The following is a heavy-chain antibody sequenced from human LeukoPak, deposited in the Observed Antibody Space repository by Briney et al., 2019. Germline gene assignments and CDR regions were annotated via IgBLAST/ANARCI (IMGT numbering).Heavy chain of an antibody. V-gene: IGHV4-61*02. CDR2: IYTSGST. D-gene: IGHD3-10*01. CDR1: GGSISSGSYY. CDR3: ARAVLWFGEESWFDP. Sequence: SETLSLTCTVSGGSISSGSYYWSWIRQPAGKGLEWIGRIYTSGSTNYNPSLKSRVTISVDTSKNQFSLKLSSVTAADTAVYYCARAVLWFGEESWFDPWGQGTLVTVSS. J-gene: IGHJ5*02.